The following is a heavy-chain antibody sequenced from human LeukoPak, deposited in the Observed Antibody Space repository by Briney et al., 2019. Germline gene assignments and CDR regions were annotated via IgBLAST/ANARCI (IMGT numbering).Heavy chain of an antibody. CDR3: ARWGEDDFWSGYSFPLYYMDV. CDR2: INPSGGST. V-gene: IGHV1-46*01. J-gene: IGHJ6*03. CDR1: GYTFTSYY. Sequence: ASVKVSCKASGYTFTSYYMHWVRQAPGQGLEWMGIINPSGGSTSYAQKFQGRVTMTRDTSTSTVYMELRSLRSDDTAVYYCARWGEDDFWSGYSFPLYYMDVWGKGTTVTVSS. D-gene: IGHD3-3*01.